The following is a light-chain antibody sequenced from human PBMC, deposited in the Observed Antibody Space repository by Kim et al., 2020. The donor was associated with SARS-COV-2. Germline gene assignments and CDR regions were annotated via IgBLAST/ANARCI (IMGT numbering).Light chain of an antibody. CDR1: QGISSY. Sequence: ASVGDRVTLTCRASQGISSYLAWFQQKPGKVPKRLIYAASSLQSGVPSRFSGSGSGTEFTLTIISLQPEDFATYYCLQHDSYPLTFGGGTKVDIK. J-gene: IGKJ4*01. CDR3: LQHDSYPLT. CDR2: AAS. V-gene: IGKV1-17*03.